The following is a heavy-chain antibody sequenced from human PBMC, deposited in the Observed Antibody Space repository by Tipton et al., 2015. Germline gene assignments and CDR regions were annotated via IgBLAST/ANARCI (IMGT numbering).Heavy chain of an antibody. CDR2: ISHSGNT. D-gene: IGHD3/OR15-3a*01. J-gene: IGHJ4*02. Sequence: TLSLTCTVSGGSVSSGSYYWSWIRQPPGKGLEWIGSISHSGNTYYNPSLKSRVTMSRDTSKNQFSLKLNSVTAADTAVYYCARGDWIIWGQGTLVTVSS. CDR3: ARGDWII. CDR1: GGSVSSGSYY. V-gene: IGHV4-39*07.